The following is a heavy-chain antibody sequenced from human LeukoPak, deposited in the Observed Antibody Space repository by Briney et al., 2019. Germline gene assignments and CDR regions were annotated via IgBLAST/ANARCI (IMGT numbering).Heavy chain of an antibody. D-gene: IGHD1-14*01. Sequence: GGSLRLSCAASGFTFSSYAMSWVRQAPGKGLEWVSAISGSGGNTYYADSVKGRFTISRDNSKNTLYLQMNSLRAEDTAVYYCAKVTHDSYCFDNWGQGTLVTVSS. CDR2: ISGSGGNT. V-gene: IGHV3-23*01. J-gene: IGHJ4*02. CDR1: GFTFSSYA. CDR3: AKVTHDSYCFDN.